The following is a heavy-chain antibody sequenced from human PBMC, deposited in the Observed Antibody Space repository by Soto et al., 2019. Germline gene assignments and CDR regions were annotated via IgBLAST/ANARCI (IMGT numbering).Heavy chain of an antibody. CDR3: TTDDGPPAHYYDYYYMYV. V-gene: IGHV3-15*01. Sequence: EVQLVESGGGLVKPGGSLRLACAASGFTFSNAWMSWVRQAPGKGLEWVGRIKSKTDGGRTDYAAPVKGRFTISRDDSKNPLYLQMNSLKTEDTAVYYCTTDDGPPAHYYDYYYMYVLGKGTTVTVSS. CDR2: IKSKTDGGRT. CDR1: GFTFSNAW. J-gene: IGHJ6*03. D-gene: IGHD6-25*01.